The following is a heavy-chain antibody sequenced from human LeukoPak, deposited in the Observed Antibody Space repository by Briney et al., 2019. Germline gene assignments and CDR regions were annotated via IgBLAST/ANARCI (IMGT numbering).Heavy chain of an antibody. J-gene: IGHJ4*02. V-gene: IGHV3-30*18. CDR1: GFTFSSYG. D-gene: IGHD6-19*01. Sequence: GGPLEPSCEASGFTFSSYGIHWARQAPAKGLEGVAVISYDGSNKYYADSVKGRFTISRGNSKNTLYLQMNSLRAEDTAVYYCAKDEYISGWYLDYWGQGTLVTVSS. CDR3: AKDEYISGWYLDY. CDR2: ISYDGSNK.